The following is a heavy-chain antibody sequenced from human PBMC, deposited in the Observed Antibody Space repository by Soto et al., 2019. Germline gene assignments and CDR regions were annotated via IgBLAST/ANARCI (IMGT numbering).Heavy chain of an antibody. Sequence: PGGSLRLSCAASGFTFSSYAMHWVRQAPGKGLEWVAVISYDGSNKYYADSVKGRFTISRDNSKNTLYLQMNSLRAEDTAVYYCARDFHGGWYSLSYFQHWGQGTLVTVSS. CDR2: ISYDGSNK. V-gene: IGHV3-30-3*01. J-gene: IGHJ1*01. CDR3: ARDFHGGWYSLSYFQH. D-gene: IGHD6-19*01. CDR1: GFTFSSYA.